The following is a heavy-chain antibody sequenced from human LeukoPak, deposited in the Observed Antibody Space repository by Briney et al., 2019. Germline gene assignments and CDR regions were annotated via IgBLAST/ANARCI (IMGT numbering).Heavy chain of an antibody. D-gene: IGHD5-12*01. V-gene: IGHV3-21*01. CDR3: ARRIVATISYYYYYMDV. CDR2: ISSSSSYI. J-gene: IGHJ6*03. Sequence: ETLSLTCTVSGGSISSSSYYCGWIPQAPGKGLEWVSSISSSSSYIYYADSVKGRFTISRDNAKNSLYLQMNSLRAEDTAVYYCARRIVATISYYYYYMDVWGKGTTVTVSS. CDR1: GGSISSSS.